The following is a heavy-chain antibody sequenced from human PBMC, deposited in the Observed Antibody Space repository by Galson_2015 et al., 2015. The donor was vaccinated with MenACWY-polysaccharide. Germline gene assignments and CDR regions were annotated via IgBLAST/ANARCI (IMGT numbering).Heavy chain of an antibody. Sequence: SLRLSCAASGFSFSTYWMHWVSRINADGSATGYADSVRGRFTISRDNAKNTLYLEMNSLRAEDTAVYYCTKAGAKYCSGSSCHFNWFDPWGQGTLVTVSS. CDR2: INADGSAT. V-gene: IGHV3-74*01. J-gene: IGHJ5*02. CDR1: GFSFSTYW. D-gene: IGHD2-15*01. CDR3: TKAGAKYCSGSSCHFNWFDP.